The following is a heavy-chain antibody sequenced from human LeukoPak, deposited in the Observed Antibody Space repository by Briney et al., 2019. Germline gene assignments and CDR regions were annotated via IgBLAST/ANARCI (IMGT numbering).Heavy chain of an antibody. J-gene: IGHJ4*01. CDR3: ATDGHRIYYYESSDYRFDS. V-gene: IGHV1-18*01. D-gene: IGHD3-22*01. CDR1: GYTFTSYG. Sequence: ASVKLSCKASGYTFTSYGISWVREAPGQGLGWMGGISAYNGYKKNEKTFHGRGAVTRATSTITGTLELRNRRSDETAAHLCATDGHRIYYYESSDYRFDSWGQGTLVTVSS. CDR2: ISAYNGYK.